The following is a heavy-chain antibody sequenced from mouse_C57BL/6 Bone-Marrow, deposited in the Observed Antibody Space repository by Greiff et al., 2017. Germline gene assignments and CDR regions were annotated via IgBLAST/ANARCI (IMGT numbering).Heavy chain of an antibody. CDR2: IHPSDSDT. J-gene: IGHJ4*01. Sequence: QVQLQQPGAELVKPGASVKVSCKASGYTFTSYWMHWVKQRPGQGLEWIGRIHPSDSDTNYNQKFKGKATLTVDKSSSTAYMQRSSLTSVDSAVYYCAIEGLWLRPYAMDYWGQGTSVTVSS. CDR3: AIEGLWLRPYAMDY. D-gene: IGHD2-2*01. CDR1: GYTFTSYW. V-gene: IGHV1-74*01.